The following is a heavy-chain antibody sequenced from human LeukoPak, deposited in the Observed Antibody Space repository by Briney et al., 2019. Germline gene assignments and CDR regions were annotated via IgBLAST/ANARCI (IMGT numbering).Heavy chain of an antibody. V-gene: IGHV3-48*03. CDR3: VLRSSWNYYMDV. CDR1: GFTFSNFE. CDR2: ISSPGTHI. J-gene: IGHJ6*03. D-gene: IGHD6-13*01. Sequence: PGGSPRLSCVASGFTFSNFEMNWVRQAPGKGLEWVSYISSPGTHIYYADSVEGRFTISRDNGKNSLYLQMNGLRAEDTAVYYCVLRSSWNYYMDVWGKGTTVAVSS.